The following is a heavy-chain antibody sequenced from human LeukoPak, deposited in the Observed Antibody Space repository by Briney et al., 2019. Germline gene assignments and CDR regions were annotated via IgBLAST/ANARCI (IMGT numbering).Heavy chain of an antibody. CDR3: ARGRFEWLVRRWFDP. Sequence: SETLSLTCTVSGGSITSSSYYWGWIRQPPGKGLEWIGSIYYSGSTYYNPSVKSRVTISVDTSKNQFSLKLSSVTAADTAVYYCARGRFEWLVRRWFDPWGQGTLVTVSS. CDR1: GGSITSSSYY. CDR2: IYYSGST. J-gene: IGHJ5*02. V-gene: IGHV4-39*07. D-gene: IGHD6-19*01.